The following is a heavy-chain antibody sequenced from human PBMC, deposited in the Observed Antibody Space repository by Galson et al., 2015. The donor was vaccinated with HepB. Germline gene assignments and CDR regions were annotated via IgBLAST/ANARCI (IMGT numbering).Heavy chain of an antibody. Sequence: SLRLSCAASGFTFSSYWMHWVRQAPGKGLVWVSRINSDESSTSYADPVKGRFTISRDNAKNTLYLQMNSLRAEDTAVYYCAREPFYYDSSGFDYWGQGTLVTVSS. CDR3: AREPFYYDSSGFDY. J-gene: IGHJ4*02. V-gene: IGHV3-74*01. CDR1: GFTFSSYW. CDR2: INSDESST. D-gene: IGHD3-22*01.